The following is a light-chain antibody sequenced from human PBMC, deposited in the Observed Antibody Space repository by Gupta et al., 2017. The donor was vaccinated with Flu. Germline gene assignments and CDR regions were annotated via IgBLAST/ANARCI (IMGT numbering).Light chain of an antibody. Sequence: SVSPGDTATLSGRASQHIDTNLVWYKHKPGQPPRLLIYGASTRATGIPGRFCASGAGTDFTLTITSLQSEDFALYYCQQYNNWPPALTFGGGTKVEI. CDR1: QHIDTN. CDR3: QQYNNWPPALT. V-gene: IGKV3-15*01. CDR2: GAS. J-gene: IGKJ4*01.